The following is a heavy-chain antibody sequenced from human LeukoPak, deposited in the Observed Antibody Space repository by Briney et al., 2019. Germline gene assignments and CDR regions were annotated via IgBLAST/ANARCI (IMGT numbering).Heavy chain of an antibody. J-gene: IGHJ4*02. V-gene: IGHV6-1*01. Sequence: SQTLSLTCAISGDSVSSDTTAWNWIRQSPSGGLEWLGRTYFRSKWYNHYAVSVKSRVTVIPDSSKNQFSLQLSSVTPEDTAMYYCARGTAARGFDSWGQGTLVTVSS. CDR2: TYFRSKWYN. CDR1: GDSVSSDTTA. CDR3: ARGTAARGFDS. D-gene: IGHD6-6*01.